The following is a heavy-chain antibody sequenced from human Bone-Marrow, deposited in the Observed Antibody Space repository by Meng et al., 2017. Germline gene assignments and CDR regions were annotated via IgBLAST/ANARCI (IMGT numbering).Heavy chain of an antibody. CDR1: GFSFSSYA. V-gene: IGHV3-23*01. CDR3: AKYSYGLGDYFDY. D-gene: IGHD3-10*01. J-gene: IGHJ4*02. CDR2: LSGGGFTT. Sequence: GGSLRLSCAASGFSFSSYAMSWVRHAPGQGLEWVSALSGGGFTTYYADSVKGRFTISRHNSKNTLYLQMNSLRAEDTALYYCAKYSYGLGDYFDYWGQGALVTVSS.